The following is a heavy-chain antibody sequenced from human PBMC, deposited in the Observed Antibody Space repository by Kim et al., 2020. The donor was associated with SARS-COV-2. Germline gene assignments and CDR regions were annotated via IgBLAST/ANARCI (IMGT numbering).Heavy chain of an antibody. CDR3: TRLYYYDSSGYYPSDY. V-gene: IGHV3-73*01. Sequence: SVKGRFTISREDSKNTAYLQMNSLKTEDTAVYYCTRLYYYDSSGYYPSDYWGQGTLVTVSS. J-gene: IGHJ4*02. D-gene: IGHD3-22*01.